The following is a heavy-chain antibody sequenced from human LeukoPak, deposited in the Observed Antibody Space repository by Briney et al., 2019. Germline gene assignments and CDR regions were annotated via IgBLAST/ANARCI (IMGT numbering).Heavy chain of an antibody. CDR2: IYYSGST. J-gene: IGHJ4*02. Sequence: SETLSLTCTVSGGSISSYYWSWIRQPPGKGLEWIGYIYYSGSTNYNPSLKSRVTISVDTSKNQFSLKLSSVTAADTAVYYCASDRYCSGGSCYSTGEFDYWGQGTLVTVSS. D-gene: IGHD2-15*01. V-gene: IGHV4-59*01. CDR1: GGSISSYY. CDR3: ASDRYCSGGSCYSTGEFDY.